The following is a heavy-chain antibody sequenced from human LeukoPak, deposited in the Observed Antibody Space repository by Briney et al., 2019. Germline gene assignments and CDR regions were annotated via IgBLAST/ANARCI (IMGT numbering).Heavy chain of an antibody. CDR1: GFTFSSYD. CDR3: AKGVGCSGGTCYSGHGMDV. Sequence: GGSLRLSCAASGFTFSSYDMSWVRQAPGKGLEWVSALSGSDANTYYADSVKGRFTISRDNSKNTLYLQVNSLRAEDTAVYYCAKGVGCSGGTCYSGHGMDVWGQGTTVTVSS. CDR2: LSGSDANT. J-gene: IGHJ6*02. D-gene: IGHD2-15*01. V-gene: IGHV3-23*01.